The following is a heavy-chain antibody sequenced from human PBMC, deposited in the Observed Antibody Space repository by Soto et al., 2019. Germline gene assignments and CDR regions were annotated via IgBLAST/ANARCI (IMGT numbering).Heavy chain of an antibody. Sequence: EVQLVESGGGLVQPGGSLRLSCAASGFTFTTYSMSWFRQAPGKGLEWVSYITSSSGTIYYADSAKGRFTISRDNAKNSLYLQMNSLRDEDTAVYYCVRGNIAYSCINTRPCGMDVWDQGTTVTVSS. D-gene: IGHD6-13*01. CDR1: GFTFTTYS. V-gene: IGHV3-48*02. CDR2: ITSSSGTI. CDR3: VRGNIAYSCINTRPCGMDV. J-gene: IGHJ6*02.